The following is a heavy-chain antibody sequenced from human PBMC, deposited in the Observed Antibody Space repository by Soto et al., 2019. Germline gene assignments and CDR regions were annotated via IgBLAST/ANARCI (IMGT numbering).Heavy chain of an antibody. CDR2: INHSGST. J-gene: IGHJ6*02. Sequence: SSETLSLTCAVYGESFSGYYWSWIRQPPGKGLEWIGEINHSGSTNYNPSLKSRVTISVDTSKNQFSLKLSSVTAADTAVYYCARMYYDFWSGSHGMDVWGQGTTVTAP. CDR1: GESFSGYY. CDR3: ARMYYDFWSGSHGMDV. D-gene: IGHD3-3*01. V-gene: IGHV4-34*01.